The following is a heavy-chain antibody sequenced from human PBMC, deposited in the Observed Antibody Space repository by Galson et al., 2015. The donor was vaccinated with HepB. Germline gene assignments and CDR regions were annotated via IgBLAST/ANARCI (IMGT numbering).Heavy chain of an antibody. D-gene: IGHD2-15*01. CDR1: GFTLSSYA. V-gene: IGHV3-23*01. CDR3: AKLSGGYCSGGSCYSDC. J-gene: IGHJ4*02. Sequence: SLRLSCAASGFTLSSYAMSWVRQAPGKGLEWFSTLSGSGGSTSYADSVKGRFTISRDNSKNTLYLQMSSLRAEDTAVYYCAKLSGGYCSGGSCYSDCWGQGTLVTVSS. CDR2: LSGSGGST.